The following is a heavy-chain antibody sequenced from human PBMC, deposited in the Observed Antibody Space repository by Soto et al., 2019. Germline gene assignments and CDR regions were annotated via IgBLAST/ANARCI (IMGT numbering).Heavy chain of an antibody. J-gene: IGHJ6*02. CDR2: IIPIFGTA. D-gene: IGHD2-2*01. V-gene: IGHV1-69*01. CDR1: GGTFSSYA. CDR3: GSHGIVVVPAAKAYYYYGMDV. Sequence: QVQLVQSGAEVKKPGSSVKVSCKASGGTFSSYAISWVRQAPGQGLEWMGGIIPIFGTANYAQKFQGRVTITADESTSTAYMELSSLRSEDTAVYYCGSHGIVVVPAAKAYYYYGMDVWGQGPTVTVS.